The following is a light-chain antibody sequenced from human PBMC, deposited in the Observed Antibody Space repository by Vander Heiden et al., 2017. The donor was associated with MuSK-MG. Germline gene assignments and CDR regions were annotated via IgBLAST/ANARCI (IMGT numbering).Light chain of an antibody. J-gene: IGKJ1*01. CDR1: QSVTSN. CDR2: DAS. CDR3: QHDNIWPST. Sequence: EILMTQSPATLSVSPGERATLSCRASQSVTSNLAWYQQKPGQAPRLLIYDASTRATGIPARFSGSGSGTEFTLTISSLQSEDFGLYYCQHDNIWPSTFGQGTKVEIK. V-gene: IGKV3-15*01.